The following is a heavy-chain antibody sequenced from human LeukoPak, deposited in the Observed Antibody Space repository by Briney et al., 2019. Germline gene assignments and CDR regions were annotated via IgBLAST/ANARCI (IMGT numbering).Heavy chain of an antibody. D-gene: IGHD2-15*01. V-gene: IGHV3-74*01. J-gene: IGHJ4*02. CDR1: GITFSRYW. CDR3: ARLSCSGGGCSFKQEKNIDY. Sequence: GGSLRLSCAASGITFSRYWMHWLRQAPGKGLEWLGRINSDESITTYADFVKGRFTISRDNAKNTLYLQMSGLRSEDTAIYYCARLSCSGGGCSFKQEKNIDYWGPGALVTVFS. CDR2: INSDESIT.